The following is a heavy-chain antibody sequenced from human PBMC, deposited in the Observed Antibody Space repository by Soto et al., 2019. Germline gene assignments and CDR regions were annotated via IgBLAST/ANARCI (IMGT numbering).Heavy chain of an antibody. Sequence: ASVKVSCKASGGTFSSYTISWVRQAPGQGLEWMGRIIPILGIANYAQKFQGRVTITADKSTSTAYMELSSLRSEDTAVYYCASIDYGDYNAFDIWGQGTMVTVSS. CDR1: GGTFSSYT. CDR3: ASIDYGDYNAFDI. D-gene: IGHD4-17*01. V-gene: IGHV1-69*02. CDR2: IIPILGIA. J-gene: IGHJ3*02.